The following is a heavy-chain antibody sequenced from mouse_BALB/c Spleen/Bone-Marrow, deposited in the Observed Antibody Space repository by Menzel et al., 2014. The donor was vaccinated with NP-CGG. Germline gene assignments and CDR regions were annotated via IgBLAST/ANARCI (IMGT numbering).Heavy chain of an antibody. CDR3: ARNWVYFDY. Sequence: QVQLQQSGAELVKPGAPVKLSCKASGYTFTSYWMNWVKQRPGRGLEWIGRIDPSDSETHYNQKFKDKATLTVDKSSSTAYIQLSSLTSEDSAVYYCARNWVYFDYWGQGTTLTVFS. CDR2: IDPSDSET. V-gene: IGHV1-69*02. CDR1: GYTFTSYW. J-gene: IGHJ2*01. D-gene: IGHD4-1*01.